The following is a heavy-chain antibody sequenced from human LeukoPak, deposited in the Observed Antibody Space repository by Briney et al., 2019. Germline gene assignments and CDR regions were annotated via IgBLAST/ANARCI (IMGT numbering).Heavy chain of an antibody. CDR1: GFSLRTSGVG. D-gene: IGHD4-17*01. CDR3: ARTHYGESVDY. V-gene: IGHV2-70*11. Sequence: ASGPTLVKPTQTLTLTCSFSGFSLRTSGVGVGWIRHSLGKALEWLARIDWDDGKYYSTSLKTRLTISKDTSKNQLVLTMTNMDPVDTATYYCARTHYGESVDYWGQGTLVTVSS. CDR2: IDWDDGK. J-gene: IGHJ4*02.